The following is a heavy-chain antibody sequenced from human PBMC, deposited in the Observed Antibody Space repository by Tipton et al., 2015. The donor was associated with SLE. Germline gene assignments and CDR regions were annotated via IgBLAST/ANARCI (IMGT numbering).Heavy chain of an antibody. J-gene: IGHJ6*02. V-gene: IGHV3-30*18. Sequence: SLRLSCAASGFTFSSYGMHWVRQAPGKGLEWVAVIWYDGSNKYYADSVKGRFTSSRDNSKNTLYLQMNSLRAEDTAVYYCAKDIVATTPIYGMDVWGQGRPVTVSS. D-gene: IGHD5-12*01. CDR2: IWYDGSNK. CDR1: GFTFSSYG. CDR3: AKDIVATTPIYGMDV.